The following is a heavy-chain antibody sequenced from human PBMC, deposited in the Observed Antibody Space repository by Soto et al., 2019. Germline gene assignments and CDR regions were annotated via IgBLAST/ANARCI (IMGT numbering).Heavy chain of an antibody. CDR1: GFPFRNYA. J-gene: IGHJ4*02. Sequence: GGSLRLSCATSGFPFRNYAMSWVRQPPGKGLEWVSAIDGSGDSTYYADSVKGRFTISRDNSGNTLYLQMDSLRAEDTAVYFCAKDRGWTYYFDYWGQGALVTVSS. D-gene: IGHD6-19*01. V-gene: IGHV3-23*01. CDR2: IDGSGDST. CDR3: AKDRGWTYYFDY.